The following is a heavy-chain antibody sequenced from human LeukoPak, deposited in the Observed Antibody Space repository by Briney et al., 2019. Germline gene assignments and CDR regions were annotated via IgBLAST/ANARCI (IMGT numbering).Heavy chain of an antibody. D-gene: IGHD1-26*01. CDR3: AKGHATYYWYFDL. CDR2: ISGDGGST. J-gene: IGHJ2*01. CDR1: GFTFDDYA. Sequence: PGGSLRLSCAASGFTFDDYAMHWVRQPPGKVLDWVSLISGDGGSTYYADSVKGRFTISRDNSKNSLYLQMNSLRTEDTALYYCAKGHATYYWYFDLWGRGTLVTVSS. V-gene: IGHV3-43*02.